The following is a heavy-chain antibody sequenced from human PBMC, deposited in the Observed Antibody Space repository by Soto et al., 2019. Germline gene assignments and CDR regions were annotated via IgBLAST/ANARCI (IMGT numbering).Heavy chain of an antibody. CDR1: GFTFSSYG. V-gene: IGHV3-30*18. CDR2: ISYDGSNK. J-gene: IGHJ3*02. CDR3: AKAQQLVNTPDAFDI. D-gene: IGHD6-13*01. Sequence: GGSLRLSCAASGFTFSSYGMHWVRQAPGKGLEWVAVISYDGSNKYYADSVKGRFTISRDNSKNTLYLQMNSLRAEDTAVYYCAKAQQLVNTPDAFDIWGQGTMVTVSS.